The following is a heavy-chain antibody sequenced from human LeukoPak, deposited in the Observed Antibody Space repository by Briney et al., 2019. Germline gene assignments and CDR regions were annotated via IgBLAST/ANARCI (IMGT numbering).Heavy chain of an antibody. CDR2: IYYSGNT. Sequence: PSETLSLSSTLSGGSICSSSEYCGWIRQPTGEGLEWIRSIYYSGNTYYNPSLKSRVTISVDTSKNQFSLTLSSVTAADTAIYYYSSSFRWNYYCDDWGQGTLVTVSA. J-gene: IGHJ4*02. D-gene: IGHD1-1*01. V-gene: IGHV4-39*01. CDR1: GGSICSSSEY. CDR3: SSSFRWNYYCDD.